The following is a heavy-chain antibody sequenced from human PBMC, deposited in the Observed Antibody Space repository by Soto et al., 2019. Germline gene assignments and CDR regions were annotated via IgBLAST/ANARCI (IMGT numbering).Heavy chain of an antibody. CDR3: IIGGSPYYYDY. J-gene: IGHJ4*02. Sequence: EVQLVESGGGLVQPGGSLKLSCADSGFIFSSSAVHWVRQASGKGLEWVGRILSKAGNYATAYPASMKGRFTISRDDSENTAFLQMNSLKTDDTAVYYCIIGGSPYYYDYWGQGTLVAVSS. V-gene: IGHV3-73*01. CDR1: GFIFSSSA. CDR2: ILSKAGNYAT.